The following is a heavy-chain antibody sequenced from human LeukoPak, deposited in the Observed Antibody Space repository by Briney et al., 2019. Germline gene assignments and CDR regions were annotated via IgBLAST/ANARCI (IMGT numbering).Heavy chain of an antibody. J-gene: IGHJ4*02. CDR3: AGLVGRYSSGLYYYYFDY. CDR2: MYLSGTT. D-gene: IGHD3-22*01. Sequence: SETLSLTCVVYGGSFSDYYWTWIRQPPGKGLEWIGEMYLSGTTHSNPSVKSRVTISIDKSKNQFFLNLSSVTAADTAVYYCAGLVGRYSSGLYYYYFDYWGQGTPVTVSS. V-gene: IGHV4-34*01. CDR1: GGSFSDYY.